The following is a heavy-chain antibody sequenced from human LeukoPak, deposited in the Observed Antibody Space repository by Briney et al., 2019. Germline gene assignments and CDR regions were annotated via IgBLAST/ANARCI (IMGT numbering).Heavy chain of an antibody. CDR1: GGSISSYY. V-gene: IGHV4-59*12. D-gene: IGHD2-15*01. CDR2: IYYSGST. CDR3: ARDGPGVAAHY. Sequence: SEILSLTCTVSGGSISSYYWSWIRQPPGKGLEWIGYIYYSGSTNYNPSLKSRVTISVDTSKNQFSLKLSSVTAADTAVYYCARDGPGVAAHYWGQGTLVTVSS. J-gene: IGHJ4*02.